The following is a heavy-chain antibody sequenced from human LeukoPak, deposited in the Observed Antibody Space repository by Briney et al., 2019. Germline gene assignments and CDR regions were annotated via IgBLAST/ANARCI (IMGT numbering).Heavy chain of an antibody. CDR1: GFTFSSYA. Sequence: GGSLRLSCAASGFTFSSYAMGWVRQAPGKGLEWVSAISGSGGSTYYADSVKGRFTISRDNSKNTLYLQMNSLRAEDTAVYYCAKAKPYYYGSGSLDAFDIWGQGIMVTVSS. V-gene: IGHV3-23*01. CDR2: ISGSGGST. D-gene: IGHD3-10*01. J-gene: IGHJ3*02. CDR3: AKAKPYYYGSGSLDAFDI.